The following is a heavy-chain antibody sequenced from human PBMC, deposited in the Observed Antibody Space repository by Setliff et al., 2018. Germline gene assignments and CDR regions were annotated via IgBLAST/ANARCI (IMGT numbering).Heavy chain of an antibody. D-gene: IGHD3-22*01. CDR1: GITFSTYS. V-gene: IGHV3-48*01. J-gene: IGHJ6*03. Sequence: RLSCAASGITFSTYSMNWVRQAPGKRLEWVSYISSRSDIIYYADSVKGRFTISRDNAKNSLYLQVNSLRAEDTAVYYCATNPRKGRSGGYYYDYPYYYYMDVWGKGTTVTVSS. CDR2: ISSRSDII. CDR3: ATNPRKGRSGGYYYDYPYYYYMDV.